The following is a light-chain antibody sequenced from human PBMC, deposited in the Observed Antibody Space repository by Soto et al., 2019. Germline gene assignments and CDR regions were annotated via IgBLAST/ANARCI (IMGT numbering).Light chain of an antibody. CDR1: QSITTY. V-gene: IGKV1-39*01. CDR3: QQSYSTPRT. Sequence: DIPMTQSPSSLSASVGDRLTITCRASQSITTYLNWYQQRPGKAPNLLIYAASSLQSGVPPRFSGSGSGTDFTLTINGLQPEDFAIYFCQQSYSTPRTFGQGTKVEVK. J-gene: IGKJ1*01. CDR2: AAS.